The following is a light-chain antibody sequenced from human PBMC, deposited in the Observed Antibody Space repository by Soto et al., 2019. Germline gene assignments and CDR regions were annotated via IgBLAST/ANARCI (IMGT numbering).Light chain of an antibody. CDR3: QQYNNLPLT. J-gene: IGKJ4*01. Sequence: DIQMTQSPSSLSASVGDRVTITCQASQDISNSLNWYQQRLGKAPNLLIYDASNLETGVPSRFSGSGSGTHFTLTISSLQPEDIATYHCQQYNNLPLTFGGGTKVDIK. CDR2: DAS. V-gene: IGKV1-33*01. CDR1: QDISNS.